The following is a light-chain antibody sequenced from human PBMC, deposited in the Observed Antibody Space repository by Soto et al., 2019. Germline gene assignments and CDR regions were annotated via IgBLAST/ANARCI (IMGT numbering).Light chain of an antibody. V-gene: IGKV3-15*01. J-gene: IGKJ1*01. CDR2: AAS. Sequence: DIVMTQSPATLSVSPGDRATLTCRASQSVSSNLAWYQQKPGQAPRLLIYAASTRATGVPARFSGSGSGTEFTLTISSLQSEDFAVYYCQQYNNLPRTFGQGTKVEIK. CDR3: QQYNNLPRT. CDR1: QSVSSN.